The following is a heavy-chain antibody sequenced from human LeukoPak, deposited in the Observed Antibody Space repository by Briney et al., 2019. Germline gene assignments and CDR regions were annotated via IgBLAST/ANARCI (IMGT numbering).Heavy chain of an antibody. CDR1: GGSISSYY. CDR2: IYYSGIT. V-gene: IGHV4-59*12. Sequence: SETLSLTCTVSGGSISSYYWNWIRQPPGKGLEWIGYIYYSGITNYNPSLKSRVTISLDTSKNQFSLKLSSVAAADTAVYYCARGSTIAAAGPIFDYWGQGTLVTVSS. D-gene: IGHD6-13*01. CDR3: ARGSTIAAAGPIFDY. J-gene: IGHJ4*02.